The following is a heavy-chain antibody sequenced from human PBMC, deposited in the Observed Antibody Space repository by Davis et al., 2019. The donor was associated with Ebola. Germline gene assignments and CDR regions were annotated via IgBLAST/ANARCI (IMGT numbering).Heavy chain of an antibody. CDR2: IRSKANSYAT. CDR3: SGSYRGFDY. V-gene: IGHV3-73*01. J-gene: IGHJ4*02. D-gene: IGHD1-26*01. Sequence: PSETLSLTCAASGFTFSSYGMHWVRQASGKGLEWVGRIRSKANSYATAYAASVKGRFTISRDDSKNTAYLQMNSLKTEDTAVYYCSGSYRGFDYWGQGTLVTVSS. CDR1: GFTFSSYG.